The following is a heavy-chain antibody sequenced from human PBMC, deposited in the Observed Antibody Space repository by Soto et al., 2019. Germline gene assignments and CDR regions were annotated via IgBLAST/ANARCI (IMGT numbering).Heavy chain of an antibody. CDR1: GYPFSTYA. D-gene: IGHD3-3*01. Sequence: GASVKVSCKASGYPFSTYAIHWVRQAPGQSLEWMGWISAYNGNTNYAQKLQGRVTMTTDTSTSTAYMELRSLRSDDTAVYYCAASRYDFWSGYRLSYWGQGTRVTVS. V-gene: IGHV1-18*01. CDR3: AASRYDFWSGYRLSY. CDR2: ISAYNGNT. J-gene: IGHJ4*02.